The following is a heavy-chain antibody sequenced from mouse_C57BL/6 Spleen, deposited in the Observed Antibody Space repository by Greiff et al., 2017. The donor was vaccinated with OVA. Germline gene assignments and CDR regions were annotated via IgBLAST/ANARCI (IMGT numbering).Heavy chain of an antibody. D-gene: IGHD1-2*01. CDR3: ARGYDPRGYFDV. CDR2: INPSNGGT. CDR1: GYTFTSYW. V-gene: IGHV1-53*01. Sequence: QVQLQQPGTELVKPGASVKLSCKASGYTFTSYWMHWVKQRPGQGLEWIGNINPSNGGTNYNEKFKSKATLTVDKSSSPAYMTLSSLTSADSAVYDCARGYDPRGYFDVWGTGTTVTVSS. J-gene: IGHJ1*03.